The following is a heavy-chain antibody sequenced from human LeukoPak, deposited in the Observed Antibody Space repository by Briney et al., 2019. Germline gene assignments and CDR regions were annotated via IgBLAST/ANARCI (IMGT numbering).Heavy chain of an antibody. V-gene: IGHV3-74*01. CDR1: GFTFSNYW. CDR3: AKDAIYTVFGTGIFYY. CDR2: INSDASVT. D-gene: IGHD2/OR15-2a*01. J-gene: IGHJ4*02. Sequence: GGSLRLSCAASGFTFSNYWMHWVRQTPGKGLVWVSRINSDASVTTYADSVKGRFTISRDNSKNTLYLQMNSLTVDDTAVYYCAKDAIYTVFGTGIFYYWGQGTLVTVSS.